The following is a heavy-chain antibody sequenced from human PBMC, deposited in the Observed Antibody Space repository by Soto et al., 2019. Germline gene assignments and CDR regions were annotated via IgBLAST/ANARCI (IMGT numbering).Heavy chain of an antibody. J-gene: IGHJ5*02. Sequence: QVQLQQWGAGLLKPSETLSLTCAVYDESFTTYYWTWIRQPPGRGLEWIGDITHSGSTNYNPSLKSRVTMSVDTSKNQFSLKLISVTAADTDVYYCARGQSHTWFDPWGQGTLVTVSS. CDR2: ITHSGST. CDR1: DESFTTYY. V-gene: IGHV4-34*01. CDR3: ARGQSHTWFDP.